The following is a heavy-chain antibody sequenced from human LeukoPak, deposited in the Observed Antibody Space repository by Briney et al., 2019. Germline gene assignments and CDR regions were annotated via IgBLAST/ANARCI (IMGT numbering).Heavy chain of an antibody. CDR2: IYHSGST. D-gene: IGHD4-17*01. Sequence: PSETLSLTCSVSGYAISSGYFWGWIRQPPGKGLEWIGTIYHSGSTYYNPSLKSRVTISVDKSKNQFSLKLSSVTAADTAAYYCARASHDYGDYSHFDYWGQGTLVTVSS. CDR3: ARASHDYGDYSHFDY. CDR1: GYAISSGYF. J-gene: IGHJ4*02. V-gene: IGHV4-38-2*02.